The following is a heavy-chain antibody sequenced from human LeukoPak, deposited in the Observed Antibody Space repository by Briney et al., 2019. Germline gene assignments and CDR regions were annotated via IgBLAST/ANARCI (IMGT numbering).Heavy chain of an antibody. CDR2: ISGSGGST. D-gene: IGHD4-11*01. V-gene: IGHV3-23*01. CDR1: GFTFSSYA. J-gene: IGHJ4*02. CDR3: ARGTNDYSNYDHFAY. Sequence: GGSLRLSCAASGFTFSSYAMSWVRQAPGKGLEWVSAISGSGGSTYYADSVKGRFTLSRDNSKNTLYLQMDSPTTEDTAVYYCARGTNDYSNYDHFAYWGQGTLVSVSS.